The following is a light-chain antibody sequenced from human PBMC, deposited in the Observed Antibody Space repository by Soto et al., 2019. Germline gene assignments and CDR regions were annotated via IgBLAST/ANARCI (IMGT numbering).Light chain of an antibody. Sequence: QSVVTQPPSASGSLGAAVTLTCTLSSGHSNYKVDWYQQRPGKGPRFLMRVGTDGIVGSEGDGIPDRFSVFGSGLNRFLTISNIQEEDESDYHCGADHGSGRDFVVVFGGGTKLTVL. J-gene: IGLJ2*01. CDR1: SGHSNYK. CDR2: VGTDGIVG. V-gene: IGLV9-49*03. CDR3: GADHGSGRDFVVV.